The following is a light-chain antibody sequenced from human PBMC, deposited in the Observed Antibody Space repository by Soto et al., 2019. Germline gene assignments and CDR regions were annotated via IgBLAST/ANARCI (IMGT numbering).Light chain of an antibody. CDR1: QGASSN. J-gene: IGKJ2*01. Sequence: ELLMTQSPAPLPVSPGERVALPCRASQGASSNLAWYQQQSGQAPRLLLYGLSSRATDTPARFSASGSGTEFTLTISSLQSEYCAVYYCQQYNNWPYTFGLGTKLEMK. CDR3: QQYNNWPYT. V-gene: IGKV3-15*01. CDR2: GLS.